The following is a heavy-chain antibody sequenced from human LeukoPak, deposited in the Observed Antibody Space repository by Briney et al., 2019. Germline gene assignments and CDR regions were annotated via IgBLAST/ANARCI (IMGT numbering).Heavy chain of an antibody. V-gene: IGHV3-30*02. CDR3: AKERRGGLYYYYYYMDV. J-gene: IGHJ6*03. CDR1: GFTFSDYY. Sequence: GGSLRLSCAASGFTFSDYYMSWIRQAPGKGLEWVAFIRYDGSNKYYADSVKGRFTISRDNSKNTLYLQMNSLRAEDTAVYYCAKERRGGLYYYYYYMDVWGKGTTVTVSS. CDR2: IRYDGSNK. D-gene: IGHD3-10*01.